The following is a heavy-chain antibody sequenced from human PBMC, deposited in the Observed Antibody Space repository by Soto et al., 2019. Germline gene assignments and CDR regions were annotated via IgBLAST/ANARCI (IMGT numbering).Heavy chain of an antibody. J-gene: IGHJ6*02. Sequence: EVQLVESGGGLVQPGGSLRLSCAASGFTFNSYDMHWVRQATGKGLEWVSAIGTAGDTYYPGSVKGRFTISRENAKNSLYLQMNSLRAGDTAVYYCARGAYYDFWSGSIYYYGMDVWGQGTTVTVSS. D-gene: IGHD3-3*01. CDR1: GFTFNSYD. CDR2: IGTAGDT. CDR3: ARGAYYDFWSGSIYYYGMDV. V-gene: IGHV3-13*01.